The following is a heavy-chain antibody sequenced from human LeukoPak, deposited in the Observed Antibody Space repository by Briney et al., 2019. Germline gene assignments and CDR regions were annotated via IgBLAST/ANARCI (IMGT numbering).Heavy chain of an antibody. CDR1: GGTFSSYA. Sequence: ASVKVSCKASGGTFSSYAISWVRQAPGQGLEWMGGIIPIFGTANYAQKFQGRVTITADKSTSTAYMELSSLRSEDTVVYYCARLSSGYSRSNSGVSYWGQGTLVTVSS. CDR2: IIPIFGTA. CDR3: ARLSSGYSRSNSGVSY. V-gene: IGHV1-69*06. D-gene: IGHD3-22*01. J-gene: IGHJ4*02.